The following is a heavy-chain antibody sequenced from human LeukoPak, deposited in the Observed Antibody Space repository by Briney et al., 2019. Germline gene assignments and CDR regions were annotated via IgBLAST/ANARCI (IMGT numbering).Heavy chain of an antibody. CDR1: GGSISSGGYY. CDR2: IYYSGST. D-gene: IGHD6-13*01. J-gene: IGHJ4*02. V-gene: IGHV4-31*03. Sequence: SETLSLTCTVSGGSISSGGYYWSWIRQHPGKGLEWIGYIYYSGSTYYNPSLKSRVTISVDTSKNQFSLKLSSVTAADTAVYYCARGHGIAAAGSFGFDYWGQGTLVTVSS. CDR3: ARGHGIAAAGSFGFDY.